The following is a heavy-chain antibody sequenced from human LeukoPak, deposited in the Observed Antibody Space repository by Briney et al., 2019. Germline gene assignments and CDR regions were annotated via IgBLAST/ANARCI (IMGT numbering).Heavy chain of an antibody. J-gene: IGHJ6*04. CDR1: GFTFSSYG. Sequence: GGTLRLSCAASGFTFSSYGMSWVRQAPGKGLEWVSAISGSGGSTYYADSVKGRFTISRDNAKNSLYLQMNSLGAEDTAVYYCAELGITMIGGVWGKGTTVTISS. V-gene: IGHV3-23*01. D-gene: IGHD3-10*02. CDR2: ISGSGGST. CDR3: AELGITMIGGV.